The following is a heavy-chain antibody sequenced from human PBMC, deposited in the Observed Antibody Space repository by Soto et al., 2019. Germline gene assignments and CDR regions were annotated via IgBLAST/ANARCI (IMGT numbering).Heavy chain of an antibody. CDR3: ARGPEDDFWSGYYIVGYDY. J-gene: IGHJ4*02. D-gene: IGHD3-3*01. Sequence: APVKVSCKASWNTFPSYAMHWGGPAPGQKVGWMGWINAGNGNTKYSQKFQGRVTITRDRSASTAYMELSSLRSEDTAVYYCARGPEDDFWSGYYIVGYDYWGQGTLVTVSS. CDR1: WNTFPSYA. V-gene: IGHV1-3*01. CDR2: INAGNGNT.